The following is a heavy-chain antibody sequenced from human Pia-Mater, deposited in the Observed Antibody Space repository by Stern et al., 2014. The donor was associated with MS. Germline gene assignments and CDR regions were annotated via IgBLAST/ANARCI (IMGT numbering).Heavy chain of an antibody. Sequence: EVQLVESGGGLVKPGGSLRLTCAASGFTFSGYSMNWVRQAPGKGLEWVSSIGGGGSPLYDVDSVKGRFTISRDNAKNSLYLQMDSLRAEDTAVYYCAAPRDGHNPFDYWGQGTLVTVSS. CDR2: IGGGGSPL. CDR1: GFTFSGYS. D-gene: IGHD5-24*01. J-gene: IGHJ4*02. CDR3: AAPRDGHNPFDY. V-gene: IGHV3-21*01.